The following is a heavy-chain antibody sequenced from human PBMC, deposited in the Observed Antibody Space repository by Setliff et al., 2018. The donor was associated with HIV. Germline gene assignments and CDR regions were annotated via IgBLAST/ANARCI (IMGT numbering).Heavy chain of an antibody. V-gene: IGHV4-34*01. Sequence: SETLSLTCAVYNGSFSDYKWSWIRQSPGKGLEWIGEINYAGLSDYNPSLTSRVSMAVDTSRNQFSRNLASVTAADTAVYYCARPTGGGNFDVWGPGTMVTVSS. CDR1: NGSFSDYK. CDR2: INYAGLS. J-gene: IGHJ3*01. CDR3: ARPTGGGNFDV. D-gene: IGHD7-27*01.